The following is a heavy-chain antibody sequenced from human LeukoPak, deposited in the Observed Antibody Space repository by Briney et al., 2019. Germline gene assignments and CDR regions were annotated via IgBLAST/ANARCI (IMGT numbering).Heavy chain of an antibody. Sequence: SVKVSFKASGGPFNSYAISWVRPAPGQGLEWMGRIIPIFGTANYSQKFQGRVTITTDESKSTAYMELSSLRSEDTAVYYCAIAVAAPHWFDPWGQGTLVTVSS. D-gene: IGHD6-19*01. J-gene: IGHJ5*02. CDR3: AIAVAAPHWFDP. V-gene: IGHV1-69*05. CDR1: GGPFNSYA. CDR2: IIPIFGTA.